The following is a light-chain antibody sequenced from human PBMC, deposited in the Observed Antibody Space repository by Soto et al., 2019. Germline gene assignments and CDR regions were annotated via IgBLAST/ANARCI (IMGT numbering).Light chain of an antibody. Sequence: DIVMTQSPDSLAVSLGERATINCKSSQSVLYSSNNKNYLAWYQHKPGQPPKLLIYWASTRESGVPDRFSGSGSGTDFTLTISSLQAEDVAVYYCQQYDSTPWTFGHGTKVEIK. J-gene: IGKJ1*01. CDR2: WAS. V-gene: IGKV4-1*01. CDR3: QQYDSTPWT. CDR1: QSVLYSSNNKNY.